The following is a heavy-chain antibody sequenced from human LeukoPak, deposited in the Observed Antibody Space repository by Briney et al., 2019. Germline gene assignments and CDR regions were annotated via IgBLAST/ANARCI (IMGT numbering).Heavy chain of an antibody. D-gene: IGHD3-10*01. CDR1: GGTFSSYA. J-gene: IGHJ5*02. CDR2: ISAYNGYT. CDR3: ARSYYYGSGTSSWFDP. Sequence: ASVKVSCKASGGTFSSYAISWVRQAPGQGLEWMGWISAYNGYTNYAQKLQGRVTMTTDTSTSTAYMELRSLRSDDTAVYYCARSYYYGSGTSSWFDPWGQGTLVTVSS. V-gene: IGHV1-18*01.